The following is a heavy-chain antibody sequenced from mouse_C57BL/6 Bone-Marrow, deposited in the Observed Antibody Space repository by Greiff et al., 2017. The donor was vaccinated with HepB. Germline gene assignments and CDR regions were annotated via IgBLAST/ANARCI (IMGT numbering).Heavy chain of an antibody. CDR1: GYTFTSYW. J-gene: IGHJ1*03. Sequence: VQLQQPGAELVKPGASVKLSCKASGYTFTSYWMHWVKQRPGQGLEWIGMIHPNSGSTNYNEKFKSKATLTVDKSSSTAYMQLSSLTSEDSAVYYCARDIVASYYYGSSYGYWYFDVWGTGTTVTVSS. D-gene: IGHD1-1*01. CDR3: ARDIVASYYYGSSYGYWYFDV. V-gene: IGHV1-64*01. CDR2: IHPNSGST.